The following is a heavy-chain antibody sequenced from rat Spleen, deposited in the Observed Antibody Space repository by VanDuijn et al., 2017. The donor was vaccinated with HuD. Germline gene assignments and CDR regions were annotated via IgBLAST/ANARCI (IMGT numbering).Heavy chain of an antibody. V-gene: IGHV5-43*01. Sequence: EVQLVESGGGLVQPGSSLKVSCVASGFTFSSYVMHWFRQAPENGIEWLAYINTDSSDTHYAETVKGRFTISRDNAKSTVDMRLSSLRSEDTAMYFCARETGSSRYFDYWGQGVMVTVSS. D-gene: IGHD5-1*01. CDR2: INTDSSDT. CDR1: GFTFSSYV. CDR3: ARETGSSRYFDY. J-gene: IGHJ2*01.